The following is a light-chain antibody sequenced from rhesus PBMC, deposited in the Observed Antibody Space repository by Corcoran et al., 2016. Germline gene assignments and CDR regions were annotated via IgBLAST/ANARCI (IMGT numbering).Light chain of an antibody. CDR2: GAS. CDR3: YQHCSGYS. J-gene: IGKJ2*01. V-gene: IGKV3-10*01. Sequence: QVILTQSPATLSLSPGERATLSCRASQSVSSYLAWYQQKPGQAPRLLIYGASSRAPGIPDRCRGSGSGTEYPLTISSREPENVGVKRCYQHCSGYSFGQGTKVEIQ. CDR1: QSVSSY.